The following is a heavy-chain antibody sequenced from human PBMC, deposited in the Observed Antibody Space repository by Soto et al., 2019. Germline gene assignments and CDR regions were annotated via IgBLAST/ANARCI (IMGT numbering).Heavy chain of an antibody. Sequence: SVKVSCKASGGTFSSYAISWVRQAPGQGLEWMGGIIPIFGTANYAQKFQGRVTITADESTSTAYMELSSLRSEDTAVYYCASIEIGFIAAAGTVPSYYYGMDVWGQGTTVTVSS. CDR3: ASIEIGFIAAAGTVPSYYYGMDV. V-gene: IGHV1-69*13. CDR2: IIPIFGTA. D-gene: IGHD6-13*01. J-gene: IGHJ6*02. CDR1: GGTFSSYA.